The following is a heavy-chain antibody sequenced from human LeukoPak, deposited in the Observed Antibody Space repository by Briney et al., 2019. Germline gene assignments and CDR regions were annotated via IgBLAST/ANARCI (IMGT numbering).Heavy chain of an antibody. V-gene: IGHV3-23*01. J-gene: IGHJ4*02. CDR3: AKDHDALVPAAQFDY. CDR1: GFTFRSYA. D-gene: IGHD2-2*01. Sequence: GGSLRLSCAASGFTFRSYAMSGVREATGKGVEWGSTISGSGGRTYYADSVKGRFTISRDNSNNTLSLQMTSLRAGDTAVYYCAKDHDALVPAAQFDYWGQGTLVTVSS. CDR2: ISGSGGRT.